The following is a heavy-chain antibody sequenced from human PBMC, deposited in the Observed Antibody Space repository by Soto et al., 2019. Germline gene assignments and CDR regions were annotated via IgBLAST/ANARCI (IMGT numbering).Heavy chain of an antibody. D-gene: IGHD6-19*01. J-gene: IGHJ5*02. Sequence: QVQLVQPGAEVRKPGASVKVSCKASGYIFSGNYLHWVRRAPGQGLEWMAWINAKNGATNYAQKFRGRATVTRDTSISTTYLELSGLTSDDTAVYYCARAREDSSGWFDHWGQGTQVTVSP. CDR2: INAKNGAT. V-gene: IGHV1-2*02. CDR3: ARAREDSSGWFDH. CDR1: GYIFSGNY.